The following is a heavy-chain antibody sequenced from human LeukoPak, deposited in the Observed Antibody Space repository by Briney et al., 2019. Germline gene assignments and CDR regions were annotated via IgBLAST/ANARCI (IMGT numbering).Heavy chain of an antibody. J-gene: IGHJ3*02. V-gene: IGHV3-48*01. CDR3: ARGMSSGRYAVDI. CDR1: GFTFSSYS. CDR2: ISSSSSTI. D-gene: IGHD6-19*01. Sequence: GGSLRLSCAASGFTFSSYSMNWVRQAPGKGLEWVSYISSSSSTIYYADSVKGRFTISRDNAKNSLYLQMNSLRAEDTAVYYCARGMSSGRYAVDIWGQGTMATVSS.